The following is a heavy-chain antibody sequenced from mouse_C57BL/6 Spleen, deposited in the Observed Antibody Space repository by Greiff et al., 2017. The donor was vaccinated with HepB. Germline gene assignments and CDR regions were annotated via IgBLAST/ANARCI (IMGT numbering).Heavy chain of an antibody. CDR2: IYPGSGST. CDR3: ARRTGRGAMDY. D-gene: IGHD4-1*01. Sequence: QVHVKQPGAELVKPGASVKMSCKASGYTFTSYWITWVKQRPGQGLEWIGDIYPGSGSTNYNEKFKSKATLTVDTSSSTAYMQLSSLTSEDSAVYYCARRTGRGAMDYWGQGTSVTVSS. V-gene: IGHV1-55*01. J-gene: IGHJ4*01. CDR1: GYTFTSYW.